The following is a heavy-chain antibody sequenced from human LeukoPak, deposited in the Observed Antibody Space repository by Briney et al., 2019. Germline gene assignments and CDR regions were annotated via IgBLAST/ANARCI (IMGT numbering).Heavy chain of an antibody. J-gene: IGHJ4*02. CDR1: GGSISSYY. Sequence: PSETLSLTCTVSGGSISSYYWSWIRQPPGKGLEWIGEINHSGSTNYNPSLKSRVTISVDTSKNQFSLKLSSVTAADTAVYYCARTYYYDSSGYSNWGQGTLVTVSS. CDR3: ARTYYYDSSGYSN. V-gene: IGHV4-34*01. D-gene: IGHD3-22*01. CDR2: INHSGST.